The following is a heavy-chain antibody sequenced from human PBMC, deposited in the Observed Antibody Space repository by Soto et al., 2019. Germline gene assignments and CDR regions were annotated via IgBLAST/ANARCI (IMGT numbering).Heavy chain of an antibody. CDR2: INQSGSS. D-gene: IGHD6-13*01. CDR1: GGSFSTYF. Sequence: SETLSLTCSVDGGSFSTYFWTWVRQPPGKGLEWIGEINQSGSSSYNPSLESRVSISVDTSKKQFSLKLSSVTAADTAVYYCARERRVVGGYSSSWYDYFDSWGQGTLATVSS. V-gene: IGHV4-34*01. CDR3: ARERRVVGGYSSSWYDYFDS. J-gene: IGHJ4*02.